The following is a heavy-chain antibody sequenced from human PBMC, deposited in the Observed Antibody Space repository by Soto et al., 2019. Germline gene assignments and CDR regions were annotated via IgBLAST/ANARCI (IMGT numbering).Heavy chain of an antibody. V-gene: IGHV4-4*02. CDR2: IYHXGST. J-gene: IGHJ4*02. Sequence: XXTLSLTCAVSCGSINSSNWWSWVRQPPGKGLEWIXEIYHXGSTNYKPSLXXPVTISVXXSKKQFSMKLSSVTAADKAVYYCARLAAAGTGYWGKGTLVTVSS. CDR1: CGSINSSNW. CDR3: ARLAAAGTGY. D-gene: IGHD6-13*01.